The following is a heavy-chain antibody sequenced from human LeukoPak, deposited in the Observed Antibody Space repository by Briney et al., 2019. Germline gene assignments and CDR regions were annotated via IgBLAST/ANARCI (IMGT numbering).Heavy chain of an antibody. V-gene: IGHV3-23*01. J-gene: IGHJ4*02. CDR1: GFIFSNFA. Sequence: GGSLRLSCAASGFIFSNFAMSWVRQAPGQGLEWVTAITDSGGDTYYADSVKGRFTISRDNSKNTLYLQMNSLRVEDTALYYCAKGSRSSRLYYFDYWGQGTLVTASS. CDR3: AKGSRSSRLYYFDY. CDR2: ITDSGGDT. D-gene: IGHD6-6*01.